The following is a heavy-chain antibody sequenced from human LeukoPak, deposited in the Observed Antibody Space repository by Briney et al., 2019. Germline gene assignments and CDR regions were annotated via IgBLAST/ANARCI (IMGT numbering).Heavy chain of an antibody. CDR1: GYTFTGYY. CDR3: ARGMRDGYDY. J-gene: IGHJ4*02. D-gene: IGHD5-24*01. Sequence: GASVKVSCKASGYTFTGYYMHWVRQAPGQGLEWMGWINPNSGGTNYAQKFQGKVTMTRDTSTSTVYMELSSLRSEDTAVYYCARGMRDGYDYWGQGTLVTVSS. V-gene: IGHV1-2*02. CDR2: INPNSGGT.